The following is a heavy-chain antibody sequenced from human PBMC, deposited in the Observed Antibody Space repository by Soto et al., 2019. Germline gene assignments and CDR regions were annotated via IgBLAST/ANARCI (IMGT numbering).Heavy chain of an antibody. CDR2: TRNKANSYTT. CDR1: GFTFSDHY. Sequence: EVQLVESGGGLVQPGGSLRLSCVASGFTFSDHYMDWVRQAPGKGLEWVGRTRNKANSYTTEYAASVKGRFTISRDDSKNSLYLQMNSLKTEDTAVYYCARGRYFDWYMRYYYYYMDVWGKGTTVTVSS. V-gene: IGHV3-72*01. CDR3: ARGRYFDWYMRYYYYYMDV. J-gene: IGHJ6*03. D-gene: IGHD3-9*01.